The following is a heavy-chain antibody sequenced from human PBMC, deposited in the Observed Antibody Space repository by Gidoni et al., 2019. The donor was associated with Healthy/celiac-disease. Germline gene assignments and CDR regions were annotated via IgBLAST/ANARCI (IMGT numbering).Heavy chain of an antibody. CDR1: GFTFSSYA. D-gene: IGHD2-15*01. CDR3: ARDLDRVAATAHTKRPRGAFDI. CDR2: ISYDGSNK. Sequence: QVQLVESGGGVVQPGRSLRLSCAASGFTFSSYALQWVRQAPGKGLGWVAVISYDGSNKYYADSVKGRFTSSRDNSKNTLYLQRNSLSAEDTAVYYCARDLDRVAATAHTKRPRGAFDIWGQGTMVTVSS. V-gene: IGHV3-30-3*01. J-gene: IGHJ3*02.